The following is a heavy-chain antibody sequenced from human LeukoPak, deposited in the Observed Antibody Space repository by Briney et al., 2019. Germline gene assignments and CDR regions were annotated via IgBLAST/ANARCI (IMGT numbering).Heavy chain of an antibody. D-gene: IGHD5-24*01. CDR3: ARDGGGYDS. CDR2: IKEDGSRQ. J-gene: IGHJ5*01. Sequence: GGSLRLSCAASGFTFSTYWMSWARQTPGKGLEWVANIKEDGSRQYYVDSVKGRFTISRDNAKNSLYLQMNSLRVEDTAVYYCARDGGGYDSWGQGTLVTVSS. V-gene: IGHV3-7*01. CDR1: GFTFSTYW.